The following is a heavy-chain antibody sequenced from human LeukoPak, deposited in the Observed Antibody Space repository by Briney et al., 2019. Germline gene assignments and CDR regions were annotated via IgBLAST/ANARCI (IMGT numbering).Heavy chain of an antibody. D-gene: IGHD3-10*01. Sequence: GGSLRLSCAVSGFAVSNHYMSWVRQALGQGLEWVSVIYTGGSTYYADSVKGRFTISRDTSKNTLSLQMNGLRAEDTAVYYCARGWGLRGIIDYWGQGTLVTVSS. CDR2: IYTGGST. CDR1: GFAVSNHY. V-gene: IGHV3-53*01. CDR3: ARGWGLRGIIDY. J-gene: IGHJ4*02.